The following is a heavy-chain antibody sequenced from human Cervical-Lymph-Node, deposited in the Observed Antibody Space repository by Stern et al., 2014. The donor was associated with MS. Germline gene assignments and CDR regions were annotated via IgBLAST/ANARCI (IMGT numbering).Heavy chain of an antibody. D-gene: IGHD5-24*01. V-gene: IGHV3-33*01. J-gene: IGHJ4*02. Sequence: VQLVESGGGVVQPGTSLRLSCAASGFTFSSYGMHWVRQAPGKGLVWVALAWYDGSTAYYTNSVKGRFTISRDNSKNTLSLQMNSLTAEDTAVYYCARGHIPYAYNYLFDYWGQGTLVTVSS. CDR2: AWYDGSTA. CDR3: ARGHIPYAYNYLFDY. CDR1: GFTFSSYG.